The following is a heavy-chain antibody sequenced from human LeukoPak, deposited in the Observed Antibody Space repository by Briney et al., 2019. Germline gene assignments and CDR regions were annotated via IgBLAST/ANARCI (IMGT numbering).Heavy chain of an antibody. CDR3: ATGGSAGLISAFDI. CDR2: IKHSGST. D-gene: IGHD2-15*01. CDR1: GGSFSGHY. V-gene: IGHV4-34*01. Sequence: SETLSLTCAVYGGSFSGHYWSWIRQPPGKGLEWIGEIKHSGSTNHNPSLKSRVTISVDTSKNQFSLKLSSVTAADTAVYYCATGGSAGLISAFDIWGQGTMVTVSS. J-gene: IGHJ3*02.